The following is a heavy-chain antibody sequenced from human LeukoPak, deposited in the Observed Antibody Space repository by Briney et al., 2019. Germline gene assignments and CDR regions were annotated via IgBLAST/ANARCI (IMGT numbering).Heavy chain of an antibody. CDR3: AKKSVYGSGSYDY. J-gene: IGHJ4*02. D-gene: IGHD3-10*01. CDR2: ISSSGSTI. V-gene: IGHV3-48*03. Sequence: PGGSLRLSCAASGFTFSSYEMNWVRQAPGKGLEWVSYISSSGSTIYYADSVKGRFTISRDNSKNTLYLQMNSLRAEDTAVYYCAKKSVYGSGSYDYWGQGTLVTVSS. CDR1: GFTFSSYE.